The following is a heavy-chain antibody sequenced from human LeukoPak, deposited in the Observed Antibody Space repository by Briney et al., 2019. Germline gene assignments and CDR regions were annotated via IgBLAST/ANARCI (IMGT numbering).Heavy chain of an antibody. CDR1: GGSISSYY. V-gene: IGHV4-59*01. J-gene: IGHJ4*02. D-gene: IGHD5-18*01. Sequence: SETLSLTCTVSGGSISSYYWSWIRQPPGKGLEWIGYIYYSGSTNYNPSLKSRVTISVDTSKNQFSLKLSSLTAADTAVYYCAKVGPDTAIVIVTRHFDYWGQGTLVSVSS. CDR3: AKVGPDTAIVIVTRHFDY. CDR2: IYYSGST.